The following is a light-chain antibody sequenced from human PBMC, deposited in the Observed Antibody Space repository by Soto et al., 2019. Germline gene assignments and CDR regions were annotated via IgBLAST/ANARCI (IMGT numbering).Light chain of an antibody. J-gene: IGKJ1*01. Sequence: EIVLTQSPGTLSLSPGARATLSCRASQSVSNNYLAWYQQKPGQAPRLTIYGASKRATGIPDRFSGTVSGTDFTLTIPRLAPEDFAVYYGHHLDDSPPWTFGQGTKV. V-gene: IGKV3-20*01. CDR1: QSVSNNY. CDR3: HHLDDSPPWT. CDR2: GAS.